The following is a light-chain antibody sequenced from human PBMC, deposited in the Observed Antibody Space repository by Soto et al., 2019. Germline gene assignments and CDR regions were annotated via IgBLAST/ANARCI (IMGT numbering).Light chain of an antibody. CDR3: QPYSPTRWTWT. J-gene: IGKJ1*01. V-gene: IGKV4-1*01. CDR1: QSVFYSSNKRKY. Sequence: DIVMTQSPDSLAVSLGERATINCKSSQSVFYSSNKRKYLGWYHQKPGQPPKLLIHWASIRESGIPDRFSGSGSGKDFTLTISSLQAEDVAVYYCQPYSPTRWTWTCGQGTKVEIK. CDR2: WAS.